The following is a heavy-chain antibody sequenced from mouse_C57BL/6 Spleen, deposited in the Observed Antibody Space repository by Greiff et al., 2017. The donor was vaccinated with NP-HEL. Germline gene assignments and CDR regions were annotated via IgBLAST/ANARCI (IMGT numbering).Heavy chain of an antibody. J-gene: IGHJ4*01. CDR2: IDPSDSYT. CDR3: ARSYGNRGYYYAMDY. CDR1: GYTFTSYW. D-gene: IGHD2-1*01. V-gene: IGHV1-69*01. Sequence: VQLQQPGAELVMPGASVKLSCKASGYTFTSYWMHWVKQRPGQGLEWIGEIDPSDSYTNYNQKFKGKSTLTVDKSSSTAYMQLSSLTSEDSAVYYCARSYGNRGYYYAMDYWGQGTSVTVSS.